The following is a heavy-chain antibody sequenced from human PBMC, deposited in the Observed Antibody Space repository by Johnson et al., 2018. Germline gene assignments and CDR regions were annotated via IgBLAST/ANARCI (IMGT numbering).Heavy chain of an antibody. Sequence: QVQLQESGPGLVKPSQTLSLTCTVSGGSISSGSYYWSWIRQPAGKGLEWIGRVYTSGSTNYNPSLKSRVTISVDTSKNQFPLKLSPVPAADTAVYYCAYGGEDAFDIGGQGKMVTVSS. D-gene: IGHD4-23*01. CDR1: GGSISSGSYY. CDR2: VYTSGST. CDR3: AYGGEDAFDI. J-gene: IGHJ3*02. V-gene: IGHV4-61*02.